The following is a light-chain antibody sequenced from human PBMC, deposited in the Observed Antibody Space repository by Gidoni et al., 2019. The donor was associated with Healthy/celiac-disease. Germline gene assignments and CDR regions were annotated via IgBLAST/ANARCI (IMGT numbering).Light chain of an antibody. V-gene: IGKV1-39*01. CDR3: QQNYSTPLI. CDR1: QRISSY. Sequence: DIQMIPSPSSLSASVGDRVTITCRGRQRISSYLNWYQQKPGKAPKLLIYAAPSLQSGVPSRFSGSGSGTEFTLTISSLQPEDFATYYCQQNYSTPLIFGPGTKVDIK. J-gene: IGKJ3*01. CDR2: AAP.